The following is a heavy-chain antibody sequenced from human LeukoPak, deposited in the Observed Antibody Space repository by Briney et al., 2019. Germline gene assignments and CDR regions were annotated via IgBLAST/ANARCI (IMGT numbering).Heavy chain of an antibody. CDR2: MHYSGDT. V-gene: IGHV4-59*01. CDR1: GGSISSFF. D-gene: IGHD1-1*01. Sequence: PSETLSLTCTVSGGSISSFFWSWIRQPPGKGLEWIDSMHYSGDTKYNPSLKSRVSLSIDTSNQQFSLRLSSVTAADTAVYYCARDLELERNRWNYFESWGQGTLVTVSS. CDR3: ARDLELERNRWNYFES. J-gene: IGHJ4*02.